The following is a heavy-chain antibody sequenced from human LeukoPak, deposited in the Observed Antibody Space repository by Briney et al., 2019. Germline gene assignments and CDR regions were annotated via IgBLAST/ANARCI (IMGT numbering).Heavy chain of an antibody. CDR3: ARDLIREGSIDY. D-gene: IGHD2-15*01. Sequence: GTSLRLSCTASGYTFSDYGMHWVRQAPGTGLEWVAVISSDGSDKYYSDSVKGRFTISRDNSENTFYLQMNFLRVEDTAVYYCARDLIREGSIDYWGQGTLVTVSS. J-gene: IGHJ4*02. CDR2: ISSDGSDK. CDR1: GYTFSDYG. V-gene: IGHV3-30*03.